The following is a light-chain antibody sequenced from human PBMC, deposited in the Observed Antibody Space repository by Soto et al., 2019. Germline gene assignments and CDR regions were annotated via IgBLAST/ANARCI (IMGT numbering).Light chain of an antibody. V-gene: IGKV3-11*01. Sequence: EVVFTQAPATLSFSRGEGATLSCRASQSIGNYLAWYQQKPGQAPRLLIYATSNRATGIPARFSGSGSGTDFTLTISSLEPEDFAVYYCQQRSSWPFTLGPGTKVDIK. CDR3: QQRSSWPFT. CDR2: ATS. J-gene: IGKJ3*01. CDR1: QSIGNY.